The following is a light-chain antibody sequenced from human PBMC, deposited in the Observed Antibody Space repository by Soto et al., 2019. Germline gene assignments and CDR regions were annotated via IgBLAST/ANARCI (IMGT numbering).Light chain of an antibody. CDR2: AAS. J-gene: IGKJ1*01. CDR1: QSISRY. Sequence: DIQMTQSPSSLSASVGDRVTITCRASQSISRYLNWYQQKPGKAPKLLIYAASSLQSGVPSRFSGSVSVTDFALTISSLQREDFATYYCQQSYSTPPWTFGQGTKVEIK. CDR3: QQSYSTPPWT. V-gene: IGKV1-39*01.